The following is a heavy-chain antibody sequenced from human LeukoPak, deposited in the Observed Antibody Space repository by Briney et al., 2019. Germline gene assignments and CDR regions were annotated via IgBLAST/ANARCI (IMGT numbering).Heavy chain of an antibody. V-gene: IGHV4-34*01. Sequence: PSETLSLTCAVYGGSFSGYYWSWIRQPPGKGLEWIGEINHSGSTNYNPSLKSRVTISVDTSKNQFSLKLSSVTAADTAVYYCTGYSSSWYGYWGQGTLVTVSS. D-gene: IGHD6-13*01. CDR1: GGSFSGYY. CDR2: INHSGST. J-gene: IGHJ4*02. CDR3: TGYSSSWYGY.